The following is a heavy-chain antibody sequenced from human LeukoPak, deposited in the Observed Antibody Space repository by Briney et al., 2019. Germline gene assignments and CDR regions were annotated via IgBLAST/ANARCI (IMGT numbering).Heavy chain of an antibody. CDR1: GFTFSTYE. V-gene: IGHV3-48*03. D-gene: IGHD3-22*01. CDR2: ISSGGVTI. CDR3: ARGDYYDSTGYYYVY. Sequence: GGSLRLSCTTSGFTFSTYEMNWVRQAPGKGLEWVSYISSGGVTIYYADSVKGRFTISRDNAKNSPYLQMNSLRAEDTAVYYCARGDYYDSTGYYYVYWGQGTLVTVSS. J-gene: IGHJ4*02.